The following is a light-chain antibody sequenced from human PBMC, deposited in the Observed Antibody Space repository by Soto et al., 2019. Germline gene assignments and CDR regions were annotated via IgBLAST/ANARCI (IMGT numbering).Light chain of an antibody. J-gene: IGKJ1*01. Sequence: EIVLTQSPGTLSLFPGERATLSCRATQSVNSDYLAWYQQKPGQAPRLLIYIASRRATGIPDRFSGSGSGPDFTLTISRLEPEDFAVYYCQQYGTSPWTFGQGTKVEIK. CDR1: QSVNSDY. CDR3: QQYGTSPWT. V-gene: IGKV3-20*01. CDR2: IAS.